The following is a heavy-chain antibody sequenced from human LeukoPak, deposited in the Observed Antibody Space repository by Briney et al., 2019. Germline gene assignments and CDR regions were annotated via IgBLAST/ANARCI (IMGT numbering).Heavy chain of an antibody. Sequence: GGSLRLSCTASGFTTHYWLNWVRQSPGKGLEWVGFIRSKAYGGTTEYAASVKGRFTISRDDSKSIAYLQMNSLKTEDTAVYYCTRDLPPYSGYDWDNGMDVWGQGTTVTVSS. D-gene: IGHD5-12*01. CDR2: IRSKAYGGTT. CDR3: TRDLPPYSGYDWDNGMDV. J-gene: IGHJ6*02. CDR1: GFTTHYW. V-gene: IGHV3-49*04.